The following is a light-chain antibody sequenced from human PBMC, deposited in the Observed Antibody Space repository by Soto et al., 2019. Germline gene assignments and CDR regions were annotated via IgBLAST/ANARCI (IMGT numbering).Light chain of an antibody. J-gene: IGKJ4*01. V-gene: IGKV1-5*01. CDR2: DAF. CDR3: QQYNTYSLLP. Sequence: DIRMAHSPSGLSASVGERVTLTCRASQSISSWLAWYQQKPGKAPKLLIFDAFSLESGVPSRFSGRRSGTEFSLTISSLQPDDYATYYCQQYNTYSLLPFGGGTNVDIK. CDR1: QSISSW.